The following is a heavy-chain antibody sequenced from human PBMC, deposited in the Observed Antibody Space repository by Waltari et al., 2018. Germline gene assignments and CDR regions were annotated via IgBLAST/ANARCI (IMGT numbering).Heavy chain of an antibody. Sequence: QVQLQESGPGLLNPSETLSLTCAVSGYSIRSGYYWGWVRQPPGKGLVWIGRSDHRGNPYSTPSLTSRLSFSADTSTNQLSLKLSSVTAADTAVYYCARGAAAGSGPLIDYWGQGILVTVSS. V-gene: IGHV4-38-2*01. D-gene: IGHD6-13*01. CDR3: ARGAAAGSGPLIDY. J-gene: IGHJ4*02. CDR2: SDHRGNP. CDR1: GYSIRSGYY.